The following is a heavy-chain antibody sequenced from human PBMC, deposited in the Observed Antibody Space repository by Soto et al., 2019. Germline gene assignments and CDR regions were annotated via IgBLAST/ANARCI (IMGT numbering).Heavy chain of an antibody. V-gene: IGHV1-3*04. CDR1: GYTFSNYA. Sequence: QVQLVQSGAEVKKPGASEKVSCKASGYTFSNYAIQWVRQAPGQTLEWMGRINTANGNTKYAQNFQGRVSTTRDTSASTAYMELSSLSSEDTAVYYCARVFYYDGSGYQGDYWGQGTLVTVSS. CDR3: ARVFYYDGSGYQGDY. D-gene: IGHD3-22*01. J-gene: IGHJ4*02. CDR2: INTANGNT.